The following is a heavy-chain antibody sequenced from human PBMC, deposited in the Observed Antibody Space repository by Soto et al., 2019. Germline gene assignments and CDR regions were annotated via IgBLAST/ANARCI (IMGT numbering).Heavy chain of an antibody. CDR2: IFSDNER. J-gene: IGHJ6*02. Sequence: SGPTLVNPTETLTLTCTVSGFSLTTGKMGVSWIRQLPGKALEWLAHIFSDNERSYSTSLQGRLTISRDTSGSQVVLSMTNVDPVDTATYYCARMNVDSYQFYYAMDVWGQGTTVTVSS. D-gene: IGHD4-17*01. V-gene: IGHV2-26*01. CDR3: ARMNVDSYQFYYAMDV. CDR1: GFSLTTGKMG.